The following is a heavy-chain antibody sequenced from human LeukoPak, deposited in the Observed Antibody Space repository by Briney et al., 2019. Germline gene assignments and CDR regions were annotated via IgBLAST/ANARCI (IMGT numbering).Heavy chain of an antibody. J-gene: IGHJ4*02. CDR1: GFTLNNAW. D-gene: IGHD6-6*01. CDR2: IKGNNDGGTT. V-gene: IGHV3-15*01. Sequence: GGSLRLSCVAPGFTLNNAWMSWVRQAPGKGLEWVGHIKGNNDGGTTDHAPPVKGRFTISRDDSKNTLSLQMNSLKTEDTAVYYCCKVVRGKNFFENWGQGTLVAVSS. CDR3: CKVVRGKNFFEN.